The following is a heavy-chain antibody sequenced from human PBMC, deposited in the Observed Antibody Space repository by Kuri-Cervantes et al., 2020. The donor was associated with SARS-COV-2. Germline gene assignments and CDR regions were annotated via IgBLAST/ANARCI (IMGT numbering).Heavy chain of an antibody. V-gene: IGHV3-23*01. CDR1: GVTFSSYA. J-gene: IGHJ4*02. D-gene: IGHD4-17*01. CDR3: ARDWDDYVDYGFDY. CDR2: IIGSGGST. Sequence: ETLSLTCAASGVTFSSYAMSWVRQVPGKGLEWVSAIIGSGGSTYYADSVKGRFTISRDNSKNTMYMQMNSMRAEDTAVYYCARDWDDYVDYGFDYWGQGTLVTVSS.